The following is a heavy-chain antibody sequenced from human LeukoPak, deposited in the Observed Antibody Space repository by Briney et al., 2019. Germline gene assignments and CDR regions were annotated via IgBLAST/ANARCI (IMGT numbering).Heavy chain of an antibody. V-gene: IGHV1-18*01. J-gene: IGHJ6*03. Sequence: ASVKVSCKASGYTFTSYGISWVRQAPGQGLEWMGGISAYNGNTNYAQKLQGRVTMTTDTSTSTAYMELRSLRSDDTAVYYCARLIKTSWIQLSPDYYYYYMDVWGKGTTVTVSS. CDR2: ISAYNGNT. CDR3: ARLIKTSWIQLSPDYYYYYMDV. D-gene: IGHD5-18*01. CDR1: GYTFTSYG.